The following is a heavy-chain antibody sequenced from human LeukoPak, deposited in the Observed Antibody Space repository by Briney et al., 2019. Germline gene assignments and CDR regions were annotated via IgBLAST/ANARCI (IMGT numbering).Heavy chain of an antibody. CDR2: IIPILGIA. CDR3: ARILRVAVAGTGENYGMDV. D-gene: IGHD6-19*01. V-gene: IGHV1-69*04. Sequence: SVKVSCKASGGTFSSYAISWVRQAPGQGIEWMGRIIPILGIANYAQKFQGRVTITADKSTSTAYMELSSLRSEDTAVYYCARILRVAVAGTGENYGMDVWGQGTTVTVSS. CDR1: GGTFSSYA. J-gene: IGHJ6*02.